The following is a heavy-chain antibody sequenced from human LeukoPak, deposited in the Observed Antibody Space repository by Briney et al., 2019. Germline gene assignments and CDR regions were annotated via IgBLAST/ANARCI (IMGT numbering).Heavy chain of an antibody. Sequence: GGSLRLSCAASGFTFSSYAMSWVRQAPGKGLEWVSAISGSGGSTNYADSVKGRFTISRDNSKNTLYLQMNSLRAEDTALYYCVKVTWTVAGPYWGQGTLVTVSS. J-gene: IGHJ4*02. CDR1: GFTFSSYA. CDR3: VKVTWTVAGPY. V-gene: IGHV3-23*01. CDR2: ISGSGGST. D-gene: IGHD6-19*01.